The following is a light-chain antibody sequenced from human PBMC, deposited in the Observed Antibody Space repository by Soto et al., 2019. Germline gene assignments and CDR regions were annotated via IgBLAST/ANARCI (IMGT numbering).Light chain of an antibody. CDR2: GAS. J-gene: IGKJ4*01. CDR1: QSVSSN. CDR3: QQYKNWPPLT. V-gene: IGKV3-15*01. Sequence: EIVMTQSPATRSVSPGETATLSCRASQSVSSNVAWYQQKPGQAPSLLIYGASTRATDIPPRFSGSGSGTEFTLTITSLQSEDIAVYFCQQYKNWPPLTFGGGTKVDIK.